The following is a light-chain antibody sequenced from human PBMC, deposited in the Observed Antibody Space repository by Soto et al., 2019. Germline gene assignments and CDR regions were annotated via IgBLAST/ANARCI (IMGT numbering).Light chain of an antibody. CDR3: CLYIGATTYV. CDR2: AVN. CDR1: SSDVGGYNY. Sequence: QSALTQPPSASGSPGQSVTISCTGTSSDVGGYNYVSWYQQHPGKAPKLIIYAVNKWPSGVPDRFSGSKSGNTASLTVSGLQAEDEADYYCCLYIGATTYVFGTGTKLTVL. V-gene: IGLV2-8*01. J-gene: IGLJ1*01.